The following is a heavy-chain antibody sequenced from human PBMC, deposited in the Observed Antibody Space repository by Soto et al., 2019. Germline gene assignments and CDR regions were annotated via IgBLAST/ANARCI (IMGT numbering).Heavy chain of an antibody. CDR1: GFSLSTSGVG. J-gene: IGHJ5*02. CDR2: IYWNDDK. D-gene: IGHD2-2*01. V-gene: IGHV2-5*01. Sequence: QITLKESGPTLVKPTPTLTLTCTFSGFSLSTSGVGVGWIRQPPGKALEWLALIYWNDDKRYSPSLKSRLTITKDTSKNQVVLTMTNMDPVDTATYYCAHRRCSSTSCYAGGGWFDPWGQGTLVTVSS. CDR3: AHRRCSSTSCYAGGGWFDP.